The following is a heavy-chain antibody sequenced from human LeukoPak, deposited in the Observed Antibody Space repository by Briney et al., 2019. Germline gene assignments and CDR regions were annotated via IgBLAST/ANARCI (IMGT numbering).Heavy chain of an antibody. Sequence: TETLSLTCTVSGGSISGYYWTWIRQPPGKRLDCICQIYYTGSTNYNPALKSRLTMPVDTSKNQFSLRLSSVTPADTAVYYCARKYYYDSERGAFDTWGQGTVVSVTS. D-gene: IGHD3-22*01. CDR2: IYYTGST. V-gene: IGHV4-59*01. CDR1: GGSISGYY. CDR3: ARKYYYDSERGAFDT. J-gene: IGHJ3*02.